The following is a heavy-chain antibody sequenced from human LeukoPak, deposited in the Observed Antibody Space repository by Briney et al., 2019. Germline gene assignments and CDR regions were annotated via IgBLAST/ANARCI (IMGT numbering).Heavy chain of an antibody. J-gene: IGHJ4*02. V-gene: IGHV3-53*01. CDR2: IYSGGST. D-gene: IGHD2-2*01. Sequence: GGSLRLSCAASGFTVSSNYMSWVRQAPGKGLEWVSVIYSGGSTYYADSVKGRFTISRDNSKNTLYLQMNSLRAEDTAVYYCARRDSSTSCYGYWGQGTLVTVSS. CDR3: ARRDSSTSCYGY. CDR1: GFTVSSNY.